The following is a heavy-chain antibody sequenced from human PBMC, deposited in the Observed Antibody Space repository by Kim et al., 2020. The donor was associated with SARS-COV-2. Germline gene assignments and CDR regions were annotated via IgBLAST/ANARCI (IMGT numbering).Heavy chain of an antibody. D-gene: IGHD2-15*01. Sequence: KSRVTISVDTSKNQFSLKLSSVTAADTAVYYCAREGGGYCSGGSCYANDYWGQGTLVTVSS. J-gene: IGHJ4*02. V-gene: IGHV4-31*02. CDR3: AREGGGYCSGGSCYANDY.